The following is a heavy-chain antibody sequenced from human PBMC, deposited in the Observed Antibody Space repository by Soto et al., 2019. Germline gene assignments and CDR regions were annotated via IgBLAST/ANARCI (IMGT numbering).Heavy chain of an antibody. CDR2: ISPMFGAA. J-gene: IGHJ4*02. Sequence: QVQLVQSGAEMKKPGLSVKVSCQSSGGTFNTYAMNWVRQAPGQGPEWMGDISPMFGAANYAPKFQGRVTITADESTGTSYMQLSSLTSEDTALYFCAREVQVHTPSFVYWGQGTPVTVSS. CDR1: GGTFNTYA. D-gene: IGHD3-10*01. V-gene: IGHV1-69*19. CDR3: AREVQVHTPSFVY.